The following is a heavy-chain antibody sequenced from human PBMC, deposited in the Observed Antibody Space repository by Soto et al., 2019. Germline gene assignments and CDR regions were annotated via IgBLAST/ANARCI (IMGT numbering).Heavy chain of an antibody. CDR2: INHSGST. V-gene: IGHV4-34*01. D-gene: IGHD3-16*01. CDR1: GGSFSGYY. Sequence: PSETLSLTCAVYGGSFSGYYWSWIRQPPGKGLEWIGEINHSGSTNYNPSLKSRVTISVDTSKNQFSLKLSSVTAADTAVYYCAIGKRFPLGVWLDPWGQGTLVTVSS. CDR3: AIGKRFPLGVWLDP. J-gene: IGHJ5*02.